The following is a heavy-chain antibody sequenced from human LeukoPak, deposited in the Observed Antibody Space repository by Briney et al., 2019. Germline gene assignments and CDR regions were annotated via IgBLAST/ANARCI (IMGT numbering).Heavy chain of an antibody. CDR3: ASNWGYNYFDY. CDR1: GFTFSSYT. CDR2: INTGSSSM. V-gene: IGHV3-48*01. D-gene: IGHD7-27*01. J-gene: IGHJ4*01. Sequence: GGSLRLSCAASGFTFSSYTMNWVRQAPGKGLEWVSYINTGSSSMTYADSVKGRFTISRDNAKNSLYLQMNSLRAEDTAVYYCASNWGYNYFDYWGHGTLVTVSS.